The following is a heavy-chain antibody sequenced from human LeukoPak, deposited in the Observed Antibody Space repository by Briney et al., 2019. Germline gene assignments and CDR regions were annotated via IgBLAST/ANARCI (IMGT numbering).Heavy chain of an antibody. J-gene: IGHJ4*02. CDR3: ARERRDGYNWEFLYFDY. Sequence: PSETLSLTCTVSGGSISSSSYYWGWIRQPPGKGLEWIGSIYYSGSTYYNPSLKSRVTISVDTSKNQFSLKLSSVTAADTAVYCCARERRDGYNWEFLYFDYWGQGTLVTVSS. D-gene: IGHD5-24*01. V-gene: IGHV4-39*02. CDR1: GGSISSSSYY. CDR2: IYYSGST.